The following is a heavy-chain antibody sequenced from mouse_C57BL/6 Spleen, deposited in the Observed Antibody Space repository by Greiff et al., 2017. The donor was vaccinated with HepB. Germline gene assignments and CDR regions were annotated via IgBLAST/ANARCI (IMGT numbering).Heavy chain of an antibody. CDR3: ARGSYYYGSSSSWFDV. J-gene: IGHJ1*03. D-gene: IGHD1-1*01. V-gene: IGHV1-64*01. CDR2: IHPNSGST. CDR1: GYTFTSYW. Sequence: QVQLQQSGAELVKPGASVKLSCKASGYTFTSYWMHWVKQRPGQGLEWIGMIHPNSGSTNYNEKFKSKATLTVDKSSSTAYMQLSSLTSEDSAVYYCARGSYYYGSSSSWFDVWGTGTTVTVSS.